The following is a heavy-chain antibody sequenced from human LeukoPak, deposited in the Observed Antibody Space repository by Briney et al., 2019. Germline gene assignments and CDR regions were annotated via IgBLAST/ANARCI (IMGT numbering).Heavy chain of an antibody. J-gene: IGHJ6*02. CDR1: GGSIYTYY. V-gene: IGHV4-59*08. CDR2: IYYSGTT. D-gene: IGHD2-2*01. CDR3: ARSNVVIPSITKGYYYYAMDV. Sequence: SETLSLTCAVSGGSIYTYYWSWIRQPPGKGREWIGYIYYSGTTNCNPSLKSRVTISVDTSQNQFSLKLSSVTAADTAVYYCARSNVVIPSITKGYYYYAMDVWGQGTTVTVSS.